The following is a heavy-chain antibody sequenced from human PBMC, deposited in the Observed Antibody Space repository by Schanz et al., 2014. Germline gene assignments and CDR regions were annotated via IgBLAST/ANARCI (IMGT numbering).Heavy chain of an antibody. Sequence: QVQLLQSGAEVKKPGASMKVSCKASGYTFSTYPINWLRQAPGQGLEWMGRIIPIHGIVNYAQRFQDRVTITADKSTSTLQMELSSLRSEDTAVYYCARGGAYRSPSPVFYFDYWGQGTLVTGSS. V-gene: IGHV1-69*09. D-gene: IGHD6-6*01. J-gene: IGHJ4*02. CDR2: IIPIHGIV. CDR1: GYTFSTYP. CDR3: ARGGAYRSPSPVFYFDY.